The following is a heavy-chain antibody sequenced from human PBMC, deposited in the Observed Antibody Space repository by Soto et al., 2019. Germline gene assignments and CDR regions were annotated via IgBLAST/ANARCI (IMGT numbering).Heavy chain of an antibody. D-gene: IGHD6-19*01. CDR3: ARPGGAGNYYYGMDV. V-gene: IGHV3-33*01. Sequence: GGSLRLSCAASGFTFSSYGMHWVRQAPGKGLEWVAVIWYDGSNKYYADSVKGRFTISRDNSKNTLYLQMNSLRAEDTAVYYCARPGGAGNYYYGMDVWGQGTMVTVSS. CDR1: GFTFSSYG. CDR2: IWYDGSNK. J-gene: IGHJ6*02.